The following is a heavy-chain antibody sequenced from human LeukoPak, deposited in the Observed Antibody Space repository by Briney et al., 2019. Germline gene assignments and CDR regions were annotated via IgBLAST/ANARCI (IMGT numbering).Heavy chain of an antibody. CDR3: SSNYDSSGYHAFDI. J-gene: IGHJ3*02. CDR1: GYTFTGYY. D-gene: IGHD3-22*01. V-gene: IGHV1-2*02. Sequence: ASVKVSCKASGYTFTGYYMHWVRQAPGQGLEWMAWINPKSGGANYERRFQGRVTVTRDTSISTAYMELSRLKSDDTAVYYCSSNYDSSGYHAFDIWGQGTLVTVSS. CDR2: INPKSGGA.